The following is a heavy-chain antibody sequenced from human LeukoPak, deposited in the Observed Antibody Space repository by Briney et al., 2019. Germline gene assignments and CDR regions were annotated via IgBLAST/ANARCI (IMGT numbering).Heavy chain of an antibody. D-gene: IGHD3-3*01. CDR1: GITVSSNY. CDR2: TYSGGST. J-gene: IGHJ4*02. CDR3: ARAGPLWSAYYPEY. V-gene: IGHV3-66*02. Sequence: QPGGSLRLSCAASGITVSSNYMSWVRQAPGKGLEWVSVTYSGGSTYYADSVKGRFTISRDNSENTLHLLINSLRPEDTAVYYCARAGPLWSAYYPEYWGQGTLVTVSS.